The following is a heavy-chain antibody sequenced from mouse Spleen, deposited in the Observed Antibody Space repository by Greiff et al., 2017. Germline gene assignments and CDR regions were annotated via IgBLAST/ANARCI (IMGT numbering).Heavy chain of an antibody. CDR1: GYSITSGYY. D-gene: IGHD1-1*01. CDR2: ISYDGSN. CDR3: ARDYYDGSYYFDY. Sequence: EVQLQESGPGLVKPSQSLSLTCSVPGYSITSGYYWNWIRQFPGNKLEWMGYISYDGSNNYNPSLKNRISITRDTSKNQFFLKLNSVTTEDTATYYCARDYYDGSYYFDYWGQGTTLTVSS. J-gene: IGHJ2*01. V-gene: IGHV3-6*01.